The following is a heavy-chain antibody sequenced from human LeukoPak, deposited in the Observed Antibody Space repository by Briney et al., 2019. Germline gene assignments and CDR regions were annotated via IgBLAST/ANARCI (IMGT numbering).Heavy chain of an antibody. D-gene: IGHD6-6*01. CDR3: ARIGYSSSSLDF. V-gene: IGHV3-7*03. CDR2: VNRDGSET. J-gene: IGHJ4*02. Sequence: PGGSLRLSCAASGFTLSNHWMTWVRQVPGRGPEWVANVNRDGSETYYLDSVKGRFTISRDNAKNSLYLQMNGLTAEDTAVYNCARIGYSSSSLDFWGRGTLVTVSS. CDR1: GFTLSNHW.